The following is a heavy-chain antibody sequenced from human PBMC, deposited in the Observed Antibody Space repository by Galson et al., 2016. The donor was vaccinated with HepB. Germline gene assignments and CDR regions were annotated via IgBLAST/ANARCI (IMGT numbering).Heavy chain of an antibody. J-gene: IGHJ4*02. CDR2: VNFGNGST. V-gene: IGHV1-3*01. CDR3: ARGGSPRLYYYYFDYWGQGTGHPNPIVEATYRGLVSLRFEDRAVVSRARGETPRLFYCYFAY. Sequence: SVKVSCKASGDSLTNYALHWLRQAPGQRPEWMGWVNFGNGSTKYSQNFQGRVTITTDTSASTADMELSSLRYEDTAVYYCARGGSPRLYYYYFDYWGQGTGHPNPIVEATYRGLVSLRFEDRAVVSRARGETPRLFYCYFAYGGPGALVTVSS. D-gene: IGHD2/OR15-2a*01. CDR1: GDSLTNYA.